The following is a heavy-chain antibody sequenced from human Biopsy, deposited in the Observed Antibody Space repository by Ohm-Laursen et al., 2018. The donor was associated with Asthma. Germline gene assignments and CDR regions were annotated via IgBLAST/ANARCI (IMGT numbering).Heavy chain of an antibody. Sequence: SQTLSLTCIVSGDAISTSGSYCRWLRQSPGKGLEWIGSIYYSGSTYYNPSLERRVTISANTSKNHFFLKVTSVAAADTAVYYCARAVSSSSYWYFDLWGRGDLVTVSS. V-gene: IGHV4-39*02. CDR3: ARAVSSSSYWYFDL. D-gene: IGHD6-6*01. J-gene: IGHJ2*01. CDR1: GDAISTSGSY. CDR2: IYYSGST.